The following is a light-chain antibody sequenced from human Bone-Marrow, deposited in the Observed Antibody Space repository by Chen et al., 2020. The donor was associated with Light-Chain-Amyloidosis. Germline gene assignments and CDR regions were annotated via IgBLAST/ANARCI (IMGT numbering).Light chain of an antibody. Sequence: DVVMTQSPLSQPVTPGQPASVSCNSSQSLVHSDGNTYPNWFKERPGQSPRRLIYKVSNRDSGGPDTLSGSGTGSDFTLKISRVAAEDAGVYYCMQATHWPYTFGQGTKLEI. CDR1: QSLVHSDGNTY. CDR3: MQATHWPYT. CDR2: KVS. J-gene: IGKJ2*01. V-gene: IGKV2-30*02.